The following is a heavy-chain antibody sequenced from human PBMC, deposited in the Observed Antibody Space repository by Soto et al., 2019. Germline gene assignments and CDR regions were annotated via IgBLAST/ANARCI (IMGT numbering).Heavy chain of an antibody. CDR2: IIPTLGTP. CDR3: ARAAFRSGYYGYYYGMDV. V-gene: IGHV1-69*01. Sequence: QVQLVQSGAEVKKPGSSVKVSCKASGGTFSTNAISWVRQAPGQGLEWLGGIIPTLGTPNYAQKSQGRVTVTADEYTSTAYMELSRLTSEATAVYYCARAAFRSGYYGYYYGMDVWGQGTAVNV. D-gene: IGHD3-3*01. CDR1: GGTFSTNA. J-gene: IGHJ6*02.